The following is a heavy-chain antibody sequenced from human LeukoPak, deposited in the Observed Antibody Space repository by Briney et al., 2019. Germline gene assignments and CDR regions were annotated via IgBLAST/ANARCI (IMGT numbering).Heavy chain of an antibody. CDR1: GLTFGNAW. V-gene: IGHV3-15*01. J-gene: IGHJ4*02. Sequence: GGSLRPSCAASGLTFGNAWMSWVRQAPGKGLEWVARILSETSGGTRDYAAPVRGRFTISRDDSRGTLYLQMNSLKTEDTAQYYCTTYRYSYGSTGYSYFDFWGQGTLVTVSS. D-gene: IGHD3-22*01. CDR3: TTYRYSYGSTGYSYFDF. CDR2: ILSETSGGTR.